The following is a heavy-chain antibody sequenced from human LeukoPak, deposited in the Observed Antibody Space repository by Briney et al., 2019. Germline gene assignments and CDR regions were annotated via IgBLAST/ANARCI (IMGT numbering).Heavy chain of an antibody. Sequence: PGGSLRLSCAASGFTFSSSAMSWVRQAPGKGLEWVSAISGSGGSTYYADSVKGRFTISRDNSKNTLYLQMNSLRAEDTAVYYCAKDVGIVGATDYFDYWGQGTLVTVSS. CDR2: ISGSGGST. V-gene: IGHV3-23*01. CDR3: AKDVGIVGATDYFDY. CDR1: GFTFSSSA. J-gene: IGHJ4*02. D-gene: IGHD1-26*01.